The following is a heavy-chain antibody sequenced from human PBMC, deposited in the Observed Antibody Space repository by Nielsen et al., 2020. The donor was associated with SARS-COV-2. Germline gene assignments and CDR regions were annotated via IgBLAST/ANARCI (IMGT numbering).Heavy chain of an antibody. CDR1: GGTFSSYA. Sequence: SVKVSCKASGGTFSSYAISRVRQAPGQGLEWMGRIIPILAIANYAQKFQGRVTITADKSTSTAYMELSSLRSEDTAVYYCARGGSMTTVTNYWYFDLWGRGTLVTVSS. CDR3: ARGGSMTTVTNYWYFDL. V-gene: IGHV1-69*04. CDR2: IIPILAIA. D-gene: IGHD4-17*01. J-gene: IGHJ2*01.